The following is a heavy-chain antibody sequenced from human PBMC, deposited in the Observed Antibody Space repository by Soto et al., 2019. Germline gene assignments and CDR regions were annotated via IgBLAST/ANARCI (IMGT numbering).Heavy chain of an antibody. CDR3: ARGRGREWFLVYTRAFDI. D-gene: IGHD3-3*01. CDR1: GYTFTSYD. Sequence: GASVKVSCKASGYTFTSYDINWVRQATGQGLEWMGWMNPNSGNTGYPQKFQGRVTMTRNTSISTAYMELSSLRSEDTAVYYCARGRGREWFLVYTRAFDIWGQGNMVNVS. CDR2: MNPNSGNT. J-gene: IGHJ3*02. V-gene: IGHV1-8*01.